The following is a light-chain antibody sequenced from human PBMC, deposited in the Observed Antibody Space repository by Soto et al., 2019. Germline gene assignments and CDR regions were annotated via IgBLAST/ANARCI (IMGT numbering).Light chain of an antibody. CDR3: SSYSSSSTPYL. V-gene: IGLV2-14*03. Sequence: QSVLTQPASVSGSPGQSITISCTGTSSDVGGYNYVSWYQQHPGKAPKLIIYDVSNRPSGVSNRFSDSKSGNTASLTISGLQAEDEADYYCSSYSSSSTPYLFGTGTKLTVL. J-gene: IGLJ1*01. CDR2: DVS. CDR1: SSDVGGYNY.